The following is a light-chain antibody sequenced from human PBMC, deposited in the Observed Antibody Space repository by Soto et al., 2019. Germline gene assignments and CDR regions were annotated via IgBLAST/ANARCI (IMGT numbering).Light chain of an antibody. CDR1: QSVSSY. Sequence: LLTQSPGTLSFSSGRTAALSCRASQSVSSYLAWYQQKPGQAPRLLIYDASTRATGIPDRFSGSGSGTDFTLTISRLEPEDFAVYYCQEHASIFGRGTRLEIK. CDR2: DAS. CDR3: QEHASI. J-gene: IGKJ5*01. V-gene: IGKV3-11*01.